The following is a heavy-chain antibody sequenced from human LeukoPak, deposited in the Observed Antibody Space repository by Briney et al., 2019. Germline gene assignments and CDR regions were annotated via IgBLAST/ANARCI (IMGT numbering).Heavy chain of an antibody. V-gene: IGHV3-30*02. CDR2: IRNDGRTK. J-gene: IGHJ4*02. CDR3: AKGVGVARRANEWLLYTLDY. Sequence: GGSLRLSCAPSGFTFSTYGMHWVRQAPGKGLEWVAFIRNDGRTKYYADSVKGRFTISRDNSKNTLYLQMNSLRAEDTAVYYCAKGVGVARRANEWLLYTLDYWGQGTLVTVSS. CDR1: GFTFSTYG. D-gene: IGHD3-3*01.